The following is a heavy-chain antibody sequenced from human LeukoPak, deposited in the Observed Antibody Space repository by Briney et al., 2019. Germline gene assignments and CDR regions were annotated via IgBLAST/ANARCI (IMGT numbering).Heavy chain of an antibody. V-gene: IGHV3-74*01. J-gene: IGHJ5*02. CDR3: ARVAGSWSWFDP. CDR2: INGDGITT. Sequence: TGGSLRLSCAASGFTFSSYWMHWVRQAPGKGLVWVSRINGDGITTTYADSVKGRFTISRDNAKNTLYLQMNSLRAEDTAVYYCARVAGSWSWFDPWGQGTLVTVSS. CDR1: GFTFSSYW. D-gene: IGHD6-19*01.